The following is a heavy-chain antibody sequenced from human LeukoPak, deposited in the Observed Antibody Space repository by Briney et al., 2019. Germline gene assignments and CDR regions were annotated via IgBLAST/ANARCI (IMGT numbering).Heavy chain of an antibody. V-gene: IGHV3-23*01. CDR2: ISGSGGST. Sequence: PGGSLRLSCAASGFTFSSYAMSWVRQAPGKGLEWVSAISGSGGSTYYADSVKGRFTISRDNSKNTLYLQMNGLRAEDTAVYYCAKKGADSSGYYDYWGQGTLVTVSS. D-gene: IGHD3-22*01. CDR3: AKKGADSSGYYDY. J-gene: IGHJ4*02. CDR1: GFTFSSYA.